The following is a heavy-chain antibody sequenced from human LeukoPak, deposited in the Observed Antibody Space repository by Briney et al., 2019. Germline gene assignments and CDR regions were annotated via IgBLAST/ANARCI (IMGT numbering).Heavy chain of an antibody. CDR3: AKSFRGKPFGY. V-gene: IGHV3-9*01. D-gene: IGHD3-10*01. J-gene: IGHJ4*02. CDR1: GFTFDDYA. Sequence: PGGSLRLSCAASGFTFDDYAMHWVRQAPGKGLEWVSGISWNSGSIGYADSVKGRFTISRDNAKNSLYLQMNSLRAEDTALYYCAKSFRGKPFGYWGQGTLVTVSS. CDR2: ISWNSGSI.